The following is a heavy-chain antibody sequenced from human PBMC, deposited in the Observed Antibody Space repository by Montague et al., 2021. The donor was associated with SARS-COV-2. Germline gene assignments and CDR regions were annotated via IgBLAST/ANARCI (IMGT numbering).Heavy chain of an antibody. CDR1: GGSFSTYY. V-gene: IGHV4-59*01. CDR2: VFLRGNI. J-gene: IGHJ4*02. D-gene: IGHD1-14*01. Sequence: SETLSLTCTVSGGSFSTYYWTWIRQPPNKGLEWIGNVFLRGNITRNPSLKSRVSMSVDTSTNQFFLVLNSVTPAATAVYYCARAPAGTIEFWGQGTLVTVSS. CDR3: ARAPAGTIEF.